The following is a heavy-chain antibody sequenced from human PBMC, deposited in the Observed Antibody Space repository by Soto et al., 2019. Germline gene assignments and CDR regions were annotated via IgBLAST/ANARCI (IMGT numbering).Heavy chain of an antibody. J-gene: IGHJ6*02. CDR1: GFTFKNYG. V-gene: IGHV3-74*01. D-gene: IGHD6-6*01. Sequence: XGSLRLTCEASGFTFKNYGMHWVRQAPGKGLVWVSRINSDGSNRRYADSVQGRFTISRDNAKNTLFLQMNSLRAADTAVYFCARRCNRPNCSGMDVWGQGTTVTVS. CDR2: INSDGSNR. CDR3: ARRCNRPNCSGMDV.